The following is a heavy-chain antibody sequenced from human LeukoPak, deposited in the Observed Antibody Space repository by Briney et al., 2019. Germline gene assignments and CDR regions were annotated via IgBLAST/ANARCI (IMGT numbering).Heavy chain of an antibody. J-gene: IGHJ4*02. CDR3: ARHAHEDPQVLRFLEWPLNFDY. CDR1: VGSISSYY. D-gene: IGHD3-3*01. CDR2: IYYSGST. V-gene: IGHV4-59*08. Sequence: SETLSLTCTVSVGSISSYYWSWIRQPPGKGLEWMGYIYYSGSTNYNPSLKSRVTISVDTSKNQFSLKLSSVTAANTAVYYCARHAHEDPQVLRFLEWPLNFDYWGQGTLVTVSS.